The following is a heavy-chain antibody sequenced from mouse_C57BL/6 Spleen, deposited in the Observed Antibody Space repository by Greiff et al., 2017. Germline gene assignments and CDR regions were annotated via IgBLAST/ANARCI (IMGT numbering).Heavy chain of an antibody. D-gene: IGHD3-2*02. Sequence: QVQLQQPGAELVKPGASVKMSCKASGYTFTSYWITWVKQRPGQGLEWIGDIYPGSGSTNYNEKFKSKATLTVDTASSTAYMQLSSLTSEDSAVYYCALERSGFYYYAMDYWGQGTSGTVSS. CDR2: IYPGSGST. J-gene: IGHJ4*01. CDR1: GYTFTSYW. CDR3: ALERSGFYYYAMDY. V-gene: IGHV1-55*01.